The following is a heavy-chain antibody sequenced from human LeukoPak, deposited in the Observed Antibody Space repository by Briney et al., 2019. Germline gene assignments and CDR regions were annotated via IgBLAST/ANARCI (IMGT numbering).Heavy chain of an antibody. CDR2: ISSSSSYI. CDR1: GSTFSSYS. J-gene: IGHJ4*02. D-gene: IGHD2-2*01. CDR3: ARDLEYCSSTSCYRTASKFDY. Sequence: GGSLRLSCAASGSTFSSYSMNWVRQAPGKGLEWVSSISSSSSYIYYADSVKGRFTISRDNAKNSLYLQMNSLRAEDTAVYYCARDLEYCSSTSCYRTASKFDYWGQGTLVTVSS. V-gene: IGHV3-21*01.